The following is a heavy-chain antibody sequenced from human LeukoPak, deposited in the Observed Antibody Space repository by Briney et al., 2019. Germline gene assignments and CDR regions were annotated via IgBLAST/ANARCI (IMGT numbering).Heavy chain of an antibody. CDR2: ISGNGLRT. CDR3: AKDANYLDSSGYFIPFDY. V-gene: IGHV3-23*01. CDR1: GFTFSRFA. J-gene: IGHJ4*02. Sequence: GGSLRLSCSASGFTFSRFAMTWVRHLPGKGLEWVSTISGNGLRTFYADSVKGRFSVSRDNSVNIVYLQMDSLRADDSALYSCAKDANYLDSSGYFIPFDYWGPGTLVTVAS. D-gene: IGHD3-22*01.